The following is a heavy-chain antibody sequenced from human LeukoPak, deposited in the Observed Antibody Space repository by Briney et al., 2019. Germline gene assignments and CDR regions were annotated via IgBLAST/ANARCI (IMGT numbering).Heavy chain of an antibody. CDR3: AKDPDDYGDYVVPRINWFDP. Sequence: PGGSLRLSCAASGFTFSSYGMPWVRQAPGKGLEWVAVISYDGSNKYYADSVKGRFTISRDNSKNTLYLQMNSLRAEDTAVYYCAKDPDDYGDYVVPRINWFDPWGQGTLVTVSS. V-gene: IGHV3-30*18. CDR2: ISYDGSNK. J-gene: IGHJ5*02. D-gene: IGHD4-17*01. CDR1: GFTFSSYG.